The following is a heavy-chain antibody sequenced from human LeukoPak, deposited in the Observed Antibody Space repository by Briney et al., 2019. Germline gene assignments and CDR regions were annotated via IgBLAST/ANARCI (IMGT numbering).Heavy chain of an antibody. D-gene: IGHD2-21*01. V-gene: IGHV1-18*01. J-gene: IGHJ4*02. CDR1: GYTFTSYG. CDR3: VRGGGIQSCGGKTCFRGFVY. Sequence: ASVKVSCKASGYTFTSYGISWVRQAPGQGLEWMGWISAYNGNTNYAQKLQGRVTVTTDTSTSTAYMELRSLRSDDTAVYFCVRGGGIQSCGGKTCFRGFVYWGQGTLVTVSS. CDR2: ISAYNGNT.